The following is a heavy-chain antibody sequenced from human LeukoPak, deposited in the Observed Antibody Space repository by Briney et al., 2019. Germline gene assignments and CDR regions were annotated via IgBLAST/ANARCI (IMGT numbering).Heavy chain of an antibody. CDR2: IYYSGST. CDR3: ARHRSGKIRYYRIVGAGGY. J-gene: IGHJ4*02. Sequence: SETLSLTCTASGGSISSSSYYWGWIRQPPGKGLEWIGSIYYSGSTYYNPSLKSRVTISVDTSKNQFSLKLSSVTAADTAVYYCARHRSGKIRYYRIVGAGGYWGQGTLVTVSS. D-gene: IGHD1-26*01. CDR1: GGSISSSSYY. V-gene: IGHV4-39*01.